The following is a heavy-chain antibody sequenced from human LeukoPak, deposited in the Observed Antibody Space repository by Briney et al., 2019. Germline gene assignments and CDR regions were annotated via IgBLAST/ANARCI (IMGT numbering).Heavy chain of an antibody. V-gene: IGHV3-23*01. CDR1: GFTFSIYA. D-gene: IGHD6-19*01. Sequence: GGSLRVSCAASGFTFSIYAMTWVRQAPGKGLEWVSVISGGGGSTYYADSVKGRFTISRDNSKNTLYLQMNSLRAEDTAVYYCARDPPGYSSGWSYYYYYYMDVWGKGTTVTVSS. J-gene: IGHJ6*03. CDR2: ISGGGGST. CDR3: ARDPPGYSSGWSYYYYYYMDV.